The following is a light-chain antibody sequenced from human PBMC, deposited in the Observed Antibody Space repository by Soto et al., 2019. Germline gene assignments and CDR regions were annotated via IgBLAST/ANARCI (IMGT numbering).Light chain of an antibody. CDR3: QQYGSSPLT. CDR1: QSVSTSY. J-gene: IGKJ4*01. V-gene: IGKV3-20*01. CDR2: GAS. Sequence: EIVLTQPPGTLSLSPGERATPSCRASQSVSTSYLAWYQQKPGQAPGLLIYGASSRATGIPDRFSGSGSGTNFTLTISRLEPEDFAVYYCQQYGSSPLTFGGGTKVEIK.